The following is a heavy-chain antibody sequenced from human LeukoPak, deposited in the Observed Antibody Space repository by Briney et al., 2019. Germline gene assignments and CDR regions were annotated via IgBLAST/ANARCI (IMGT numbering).Heavy chain of an antibody. D-gene: IGHD7-27*01. CDR3: ARGNWGSWYFDL. CDR2: VHHSGST. V-gene: IGHV4-4*02. CDR1: GGSISGINW. Sequence: SETLSLTCAVSGGSISGINWWSWVRQPPGKGLEWIGEVHHSGSTNYNSSLKSRVTISVDTSKNQFSLKLSSVTAADTAVYYCARGNWGSWYFDLWGRGTLVTVSS. J-gene: IGHJ2*01.